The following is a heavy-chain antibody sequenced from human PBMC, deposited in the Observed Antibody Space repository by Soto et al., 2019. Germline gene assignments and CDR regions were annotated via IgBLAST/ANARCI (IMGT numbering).Heavy chain of an antibody. J-gene: IGHJ4*02. CDR2: IDYNGVT. CDR1: GGSIYRSGYY. D-gene: IGHD2-15*01. Sequence: PSETLSLTCTVSGGSIYRSGYYWGWIRQPPGGGLEWIGNIDYNGVTYSNPSLKSRVTISRDTSKNLFSLKLTSVTAADTALYYCGKVLVGATGHTDSDSWGPGTLVTVSS. CDR3: GKVLVGATGHTDSDS. V-gene: IGHV4-39*01.